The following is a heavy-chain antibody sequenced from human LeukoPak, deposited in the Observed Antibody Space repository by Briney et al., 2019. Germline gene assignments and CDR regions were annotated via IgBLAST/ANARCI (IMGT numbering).Heavy chain of an antibody. CDR3: ARGWQLGGDLGDAFDI. V-gene: IGHV1-69*13. Sequence: SVKVSCKTSGGTFSSYTITWVRQAPGQGLEWMGGIIPIFGTTNYAQKFQGRVTITADESTSTAYMELSSLRSEDTAVYYCARGWQLGGDLGDAFDIWGQGPMVTASS. CDR2: IIPIFGTT. D-gene: IGHD2-21*01. J-gene: IGHJ3*02. CDR1: GGTFSSYT.